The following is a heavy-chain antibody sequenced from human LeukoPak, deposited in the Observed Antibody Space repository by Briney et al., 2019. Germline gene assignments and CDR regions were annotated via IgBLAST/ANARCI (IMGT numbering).Heavy chain of an antibody. J-gene: IGHJ3*02. V-gene: IGHV5-51*01. CDR1: GYSFTSYW. CDR3: ARQRYYDSSGYYPYDAFDI. D-gene: IGHD3-22*01. CDR2: IYPGDSDT. Sequence: GESLKISCKGSGYSFTSYWIGWVRQMPGKGLEWMGIIYPGDSDTRYSPPFQGQVTISANKSISTAYLQWSSLKASDTAMYYCARQRYYDSSGYYPYDAFDIWGQGTMVTVSS.